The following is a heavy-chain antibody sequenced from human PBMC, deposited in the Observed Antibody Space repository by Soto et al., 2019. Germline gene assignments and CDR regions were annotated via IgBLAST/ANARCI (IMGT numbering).Heavy chain of an antibody. J-gene: IGHJ6*02. CDR2: IIPIFGTA. CDR3: ARGYDFWSGYPGGYYGMDV. CDR1: GGTFSSYA. V-gene: IGHV1-69*13. Sequence: SVKVSCKASGGTFSSYAISWVRQAPGQGLEWMGGIIPIFGTANYAQKFQGRVTITADESTSTAYMELSSLRSEDTAVYYCARGYDFWSGYPGGYYGMDVWGQGTTVTVSS. D-gene: IGHD3-3*01.